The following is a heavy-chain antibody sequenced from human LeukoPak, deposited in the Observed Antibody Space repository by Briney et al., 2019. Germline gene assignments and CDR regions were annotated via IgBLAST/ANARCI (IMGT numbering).Heavy chain of an antibody. Sequence: GGSLRLSCAASGFAFNNYVMTWVRQAPGKGLDWFSAISGSGDSTYYADSVKGRFTISRDSSKSTMYLQMTSLTAEDTAVYYCAKGSGTSRPYYFDSWGRGTLVTVSS. V-gene: IGHV3-23*01. CDR1: GFAFNNYV. CDR2: ISGSGDST. D-gene: IGHD6-25*01. J-gene: IGHJ4*02. CDR3: AKGSGTSRPYYFDS.